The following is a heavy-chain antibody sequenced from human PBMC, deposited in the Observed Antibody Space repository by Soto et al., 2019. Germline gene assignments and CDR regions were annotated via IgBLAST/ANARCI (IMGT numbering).Heavy chain of an antibody. D-gene: IGHD3-16*01. V-gene: IGHV4-34*01. CDR1: GGSFSGYY. Sequence: SETLSLTCAVYGGSFSGYYWSWIRQPPGKGLEWIGEINHSGSTNYNPSLKSRVTISVDTSKNQFSLKLSSVTAADTAVYYCARAGGSYFDYWGQGTMVTVYS. CDR2: INHSGST. CDR3: ARAGGSYFDY. J-gene: IGHJ4*02.